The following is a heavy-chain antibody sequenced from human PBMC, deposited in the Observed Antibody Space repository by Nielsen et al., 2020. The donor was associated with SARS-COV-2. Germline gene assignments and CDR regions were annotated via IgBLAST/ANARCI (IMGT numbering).Heavy chain of an antibody. J-gene: IGHJ4*02. CDR3: AKDGTRGDYSYFDY. CDR2: ISGSGGST. D-gene: IGHD4-17*01. CDR1: GFIFSTYA. V-gene: IGHV3-23*01. Sequence: GESLKISCAASGFIFSTYAMSWVRQAPGKGLEWVSAISGSGGSTYYADSVKGRFTISRDNSKNTLYLQMNSLRAEDTAVYYCAKDGTRGDYSYFDYWGQGTLVTVSS.